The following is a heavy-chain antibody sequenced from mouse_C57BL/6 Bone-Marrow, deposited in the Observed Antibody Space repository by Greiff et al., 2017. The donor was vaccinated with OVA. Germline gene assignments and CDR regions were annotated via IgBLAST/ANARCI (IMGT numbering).Heavy chain of an antibody. Sequence: EVMLVESGGGLVQSGRSLRLSCATSGFTFSDFYMEWVRQAPGKGLEWIAASRNKANDYTTEYSASVKGRFIVSRDTSQSILYLQMNALRAEDTAIYYCARDARDYGSSPFAYWGQGTLVTVSA. CDR1: GFTFSDFY. J-gene: IGHJ3*01. CDR2: SRNKANDYTT. D-gene: IGHD1-1*01. CDR3: ARDARDYGSSPFAY. V-gene: IGHV7-1*01.